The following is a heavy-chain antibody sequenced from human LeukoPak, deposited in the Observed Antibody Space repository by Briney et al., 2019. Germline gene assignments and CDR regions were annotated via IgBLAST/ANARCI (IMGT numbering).Heavy chain of an antibody. V-gene: IGHV4-31*03. Sequence: SQTLSLTCTVSGGSISSGGYYWSWIRQHPGKGLEWIGYIHYSGDTYYSPPLKSRLTISVDTSKNQFSLRLRSVTAADTAVYYCARVVAYDSTGYYLYYFDYWGQGTLVTVAA. CDR1: GGSISSGGYY. J-gene: IGHJ4*02. D-gene: IGHD3-22*01. CDR2: IHYSGDT. CDR3: ARVVAYDSTGYYLYYFDY.